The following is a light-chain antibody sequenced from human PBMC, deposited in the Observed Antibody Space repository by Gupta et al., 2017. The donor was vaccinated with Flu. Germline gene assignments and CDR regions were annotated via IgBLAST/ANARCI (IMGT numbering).Light chain of an antibody. Sequence: QSVLTQSPSASGTPVQRVTISCSGSSSNLGSNYVYWYKQFPGTAPTLLIYRNNRRPSGVPDRFSGSKSGTSASLTITGLQAEDEAYYYCAAQADTKSVHVFGGGTKLTVL. J-gene: IGLJ2*01. V-gene: IGLV1-47*01. CDR2: RNN. CDR3: AAQADTKSVHV. CDR1: SSNLGSNY.